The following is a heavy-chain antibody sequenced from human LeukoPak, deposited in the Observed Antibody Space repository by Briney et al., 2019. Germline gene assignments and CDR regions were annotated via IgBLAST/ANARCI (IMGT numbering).Heavy chain of an antibody. CDR3: AKKAAVGATPGFYYYYYTDV. D-gene: IGHD1-26*01. CDR2: IWYNGSNK. V-gene: IGHV3-33*06. CDR1: GFTISSYG. Sequence: PGGSLRLSCAASGFTISSYGMHWVRQAPGKGLEWVAVIWYNGSNKYYADSVKGQFTISRDNSKNTLYLQMNSLRAEDTAVYYCAKKAAVGATPGFYYYYYTDVWGKGTTVTVSS. J-gene: IGHJ6*03.